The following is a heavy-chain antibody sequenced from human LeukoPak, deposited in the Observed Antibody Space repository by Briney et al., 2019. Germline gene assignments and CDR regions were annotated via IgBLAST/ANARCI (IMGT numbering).Heavy chain of an antibody. V-gene: IGHV4-38-2*02. D-gene: IGHD6-13*01. CDR3: ARLYPSSSWYRGVGDY. CDR1: GHSIINSYY. Sequence: AETLSLTCTVSGHSIINSYYWGWIRQPPGKGLEWIGSIYYSGSTYYNPSLKSRVTISVDTSKNQFSLKLSSVTAADTAVYYCARLYPSSSWYRGVGDYWGQGTLVTVSS. CDR2: IYYSGST. J-gene: IGHJ4*02.